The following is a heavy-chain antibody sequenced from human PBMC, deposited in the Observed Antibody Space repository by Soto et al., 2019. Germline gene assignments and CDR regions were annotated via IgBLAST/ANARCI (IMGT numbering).Heavy chain of an antibody. J-gene: IGHJ6*02. CDR1: GGSISNAY. CDR3: ASSSLYGMDV. CDR2: IYYSGST. Sequence: SETLSLTCTVSGGSISNAYWSWIRQPPGKGLEWIGYIYYSGSTDYNPSLRSRVTISMNRSKNQFSLKLSSVTAADTAVYFCASSSLYGMDVWGQGTTVTVSS. V-gene: IGHV4-59*01.